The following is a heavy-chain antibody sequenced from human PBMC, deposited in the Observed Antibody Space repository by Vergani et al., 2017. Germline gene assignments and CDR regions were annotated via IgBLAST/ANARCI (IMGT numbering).Heavy chain of an antibody. J-gene: IGHJ4*02. CDR2: IYYSGST. V-gene: IGHV4-61*08. D-gene: IGHD3-16*02. Sequence: QVQLQESGPGLVKPSQTLSLTCTVSGGSISSGGYYWSWIRQHPGKGLEWIGYIYYSGSTNYNPSLKSRVTISVDTSKNQFSLKLSSVTAADTAVYYCAASYDYVWGSYRPWGYWGQGTLVTVSS. CDR1: GGSISSGGYY. CDR3: AASYDYVWGSYRPWGY.